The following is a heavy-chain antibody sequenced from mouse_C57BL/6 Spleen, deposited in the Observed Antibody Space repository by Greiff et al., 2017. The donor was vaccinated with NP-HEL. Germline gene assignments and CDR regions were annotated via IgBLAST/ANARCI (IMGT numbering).Heavy chain of an antibody. J-gene: IGHJ3*01. CDR1: GYTFTSYW. D-gene: IGHD3-2*02. CDR2: IDPSDSYT. V-gene: IGHV1-50*01. Sequence: VQLQQPGAELVKPGASVKLSCKASGYTFTSYWMQWVKQRPGQGLEWIGEIDPSDSYTNYNQKFKGKATLTVDTSSSTAYMQLSSLTSEDSAVYYCARGAQATAWFAYWGQGTLVTVSA. CDR3: ARGAQATAWFAY.